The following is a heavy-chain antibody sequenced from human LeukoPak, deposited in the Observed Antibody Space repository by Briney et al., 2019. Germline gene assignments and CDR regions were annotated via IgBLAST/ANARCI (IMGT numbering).Heavy chain of an antibody. D-gene: IGHD3-22*01. J-gene: IGHJ3*02. CDR3: ARDPDSSGYYYGGAFDI. Sequence: GGSLRLSCAASGLTFSSYWMSWVRQAPGKGLEWVANIKQDGSEKYYVDSVKGRFTISRDNAKNSLYLQMNSLRAEDTAVYYCARDPDSSGYYYGGAFDIWGQGTMVTVSS. CDR1: GLTFSSYW. V-gene: IGHV3-7*01. CDR2: IKQDGSEK.